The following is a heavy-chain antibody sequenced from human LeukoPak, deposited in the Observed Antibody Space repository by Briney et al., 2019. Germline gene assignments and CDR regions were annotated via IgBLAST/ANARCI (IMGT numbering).Heavy chain of an antibody. CDR2: IYHSGST. Sequence: SETLSLTCAVYGGSFSGYYWSWIRQPPGKGLEGIGSIYHSGSTYYNPSLKSRVTISVDTSKNQFSLKLSSVTAADTAVYYCARHKYSSGWPPEGAFDIWGQGTMVTVSS. D-gene: IGHD6-19*01. J-gene: IGHJ3*02. V-gene: IGHV4-34*01. CDR1: GGSFSGYY. CDR3: ARHKYSSGWPPEGAFDI.